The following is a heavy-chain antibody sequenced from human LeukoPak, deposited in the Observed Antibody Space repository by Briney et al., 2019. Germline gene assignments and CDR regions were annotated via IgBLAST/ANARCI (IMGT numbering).Heavy chain of an antibody. D-gene: IGHD6-19*01. CDR2: IKEDGSEK. J-gene: IGHJ4*01. Sequence: GESLRLSCAASGFTFTTYWLGWVRQAPGKGLEWVANIKEDGSEKHYLDSVEGRFTISKDNAKNSLFLQMTSLRADDTAVYYCAREGDSGWYYYLDYWGHGTLVTVSS. CDR3: AREGDSGWYYYLDY. CDR1: GFTFTTYW. V-gene: IGHV3-7*01.